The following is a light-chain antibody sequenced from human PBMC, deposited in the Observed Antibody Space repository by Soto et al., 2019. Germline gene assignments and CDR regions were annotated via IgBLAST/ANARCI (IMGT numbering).Light chain of an antibody. CDR1: QSVSSY. Sequence: EIVLSQSPATLSVSTGARATLSCRASQSVSSYLAWYQQKPGQAPRLLIYDASNRATGIPARFSGSGSGTDFTLTISSLEPEDFAVYYCQKRSNWPWTCGKGHKVDIK. J-gene: IGKJ1*01. V-gene: IGKV3-11*01. CDR2: DAS. CDR3: QKRSNWPWT.